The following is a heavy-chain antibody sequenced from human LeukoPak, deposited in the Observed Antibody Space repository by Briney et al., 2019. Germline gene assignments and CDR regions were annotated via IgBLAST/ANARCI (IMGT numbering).Heavy chain of an antibody. D-gene: IGHD2-2*01. CDR1: GFTFNTYA. J-gene: IGHJ4*02. CDR3: AKDRLKYCSSTSCPDCGY. CDR2: ISGSGHST. Sequence: PGGSLRLSCSTSGFTFNTYAMSWVRQAPGKGLEWVSAISGSGHSTYYADSVKGRFTISRDKSNNTLYLQMNSLRAEDTAVYYCAKDRLKYCSSTSCPDCGYWGQGTLVTVSS. V-gene: IGHV3-23*01.